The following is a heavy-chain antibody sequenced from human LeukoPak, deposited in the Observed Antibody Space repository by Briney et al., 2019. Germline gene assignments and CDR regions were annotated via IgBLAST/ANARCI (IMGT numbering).Heavy chain of an antibody. CDR1: GFTFGSYV. D-gene: IGHD4-17*01. J-gene: IGHJ4*02. CDR3: AKDLRYGDQK. V-gene: IGHV3-23*01. Sequence: GGSLRLSCEASGFTFGSYVMSWVRQAPGKGLEWVSAISGSGSNTYYADSVKGRFTISRDNSKNTLYLQMNSLRAEDTAVYYCAKDLRYGDQKGGQGTLVTVSS. CDR2: ISGSGSNT.